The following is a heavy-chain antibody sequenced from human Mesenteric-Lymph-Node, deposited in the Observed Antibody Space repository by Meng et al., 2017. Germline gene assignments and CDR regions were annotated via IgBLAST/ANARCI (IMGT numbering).Heavy chain of an antibody. Sequence: VPSRVQPPGPLCLTGPGAVGSISSSKGWSWVRQPPGKELEWIGEIYHSGSTNYNPSLKSRVTISVDKSKNQFSLKLSSVTAADMAVYYCASFPPPGKQWLVTDYWGQGTLVTVSS. V-gene: IGHV4-4*03. CDR1: VGSISSSKG. J-gene: IGHJ4*02. CDR2: IYHSGST. D-gene: IGHD6-19*01. CDR3: ASFPPPGKQWLVTDY.